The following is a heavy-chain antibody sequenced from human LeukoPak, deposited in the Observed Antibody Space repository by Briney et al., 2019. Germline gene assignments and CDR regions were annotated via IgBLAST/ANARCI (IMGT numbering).Heavy chain of an antibody. D-gene: IGHD5-18*01. CDR2: IRYDGSNK. CDR3: AKDPRDHSYGWSWRYFDY. V-gene: IGHV3-30*02. J-gene: IGHJ4*02. Sequence: PGGSLRLSCAASGFTLSSYVMHWVRQAPGKGLEWVAFIRYDGSNKYYADSVKGRFTISRDNSKNTLYLQVNSLRAEDTAVYYCAKDPRDHSYGWSWRYFDYWGQGTLVTVSS. CDR1: GFTLSSYV.